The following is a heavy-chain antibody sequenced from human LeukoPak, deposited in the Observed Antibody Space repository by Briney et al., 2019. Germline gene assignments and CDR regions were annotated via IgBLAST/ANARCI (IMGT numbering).Heavy chain of an antibody. J-gene: IGHJ4*02. D-gene: IGHD6-19*01. CDR3: ARGGKPWLGYY. V-gene: IGHV3-30*04. CDR2: ISYDGSNK. Sequence: PGGSLRLSCAASGFTFSSYAMHWVRQAPGKGLEWVAVISYDGSNKYYADSVKGRFTISRDNSKNTLYLQMSSLRAEDTAVYYCARGGKPWLGYYWGQGTLVTVSS. CDR1: GFTFSSYA.